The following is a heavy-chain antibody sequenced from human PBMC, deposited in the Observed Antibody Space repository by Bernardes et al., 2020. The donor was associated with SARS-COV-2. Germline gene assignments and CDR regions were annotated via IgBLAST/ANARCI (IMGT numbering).Heavy chain of an antibody. CDR3: ARGACGASSCYPGDWWFDS. CDR2: ISSSSHYI. V-gene: IGHV3-21*01. Sequence: GGSLRLSCSASGFTFSTYNMNWVRQAPGKGLEWVSSISSSSHYIYYVDSVKGRFTVSRDNAKNSLYLQMNSLRAEDTAVYYCARGACGASSCYPGDWWFDSWGQGTLVTVSS. CDR1: GFTFSTYN. D-gene: IGHD2-15*01. J-gene: IGHJ5*01.